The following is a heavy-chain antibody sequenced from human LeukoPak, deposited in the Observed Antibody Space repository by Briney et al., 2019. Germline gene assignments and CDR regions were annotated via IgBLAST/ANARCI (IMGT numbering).Heavy chain of an antibody. D-gene: IGHD5-18*01. CDR3: AKEGGYSYGFGIGDDALDI. V-gene: IGHV3-7*01. CDR2: INLDGSQK. CDR1: GFTVFNYW. J-gene: IGHJ3*02. Sequence: PGGSLRLSCAASGFTVFNYWMSWVRQAPGKGLEWVANINLDGSQKYYVDSLKGRFTISRDNAKNSLFLQMNSLRAEDTAVYYCAKEGGYSYGFGIGDDALDIWGQGTMVTVSS.